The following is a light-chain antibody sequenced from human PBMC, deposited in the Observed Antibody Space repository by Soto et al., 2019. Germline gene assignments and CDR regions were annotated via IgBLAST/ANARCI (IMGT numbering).Light chain of an antibody. Sequence: QSVLTQPASVSGSPGQSITISCTGISSDVGGYHYVSWYQHHPGKAPKLMIYEVSNRPSGVSHRFSGSKSGNTASLTISGLQAEDEANYYCSSYTSSDTLVFGGRTKLTVL. J-gene: IGLJ3*02. CDR2: EVS. CDR1: SSDVGGYHY. V-gene: IGLV2-14*01. CDR3: SSYTSSDTLV.